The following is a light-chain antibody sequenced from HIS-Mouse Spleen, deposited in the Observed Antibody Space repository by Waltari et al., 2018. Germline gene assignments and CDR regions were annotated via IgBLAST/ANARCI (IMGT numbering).Light chain of an antibody. CDR2: EGS. Sequence: QSALTQPASVSGSPGQSITISCTGTSSDVGSYNLVSWYQQHPGQAPKLMIYEGSKRPSVVSDRFSGSKSGNTASLPISGLQAEDEADYYCCSYAGSSTVVFGGGTKLTVL. J-gene: IGLJ2*01. CDR3: CSYAGSSTVV. V-gene: IGLV2-23*01. CDR1: SSDVGSYNL.